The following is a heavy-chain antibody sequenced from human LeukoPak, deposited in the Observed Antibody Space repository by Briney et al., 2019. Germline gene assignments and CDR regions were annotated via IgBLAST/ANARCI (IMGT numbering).Heavy chain of an antibody. D-gene: IGHD6-13*01. CDR1: GFTFSSYG. V-gene: IGHV3-33*01. CDR2: IWYDGSNK. CDR3: ARDRDSSSWEGPFDY. Sequence: PGRSLRLSCAASGFTFSSYGMHWVRQAPGKGPEWVAVIWYDGSNKYYADSVKGRFTISRDNSKNTLYLQMNSLRAEDTAVYYCARDRDSSSWEGPFDYWGQGTLVTVSS. J-gene: IGHJ4*02.